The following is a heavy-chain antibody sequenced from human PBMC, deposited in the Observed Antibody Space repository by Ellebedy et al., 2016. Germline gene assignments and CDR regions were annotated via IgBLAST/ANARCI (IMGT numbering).Heavy chain of an antibody. CDR2: ISYDGSNK. CDR3: ARDRPDSGGFDV. J-gene: IGHJ5*02. D-gene: IGHD2-15*01. V-gene: IGHV3-30-3*01. Sequence: GESLKISCAASGFTFSNSPMHWVRQAPGKGLEWVAVISYDGSNKYNADSVKGRFTISRDNSKNTLYLQMNSLRTEDTALYYCARDRPDSGGFDVWGQGTPVTVSS. CDR1: GFTFSNSP.